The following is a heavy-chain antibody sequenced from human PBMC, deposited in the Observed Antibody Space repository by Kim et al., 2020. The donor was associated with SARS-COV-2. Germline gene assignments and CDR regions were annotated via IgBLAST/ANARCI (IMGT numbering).Heavy chain of an antibody. CDR3: AASLTSYYDSFGYHSALDY. CDR1: GFSVDSNY. D-gene: IGHD3-22*01. V-gene: IGHV3-53*01. Sequence: GGSLRLSCAASGFSVDSNYMTWVRQAPGKGLEWVSLIFSAGDTFIADSVKGRFTISRDHSKNTLYLQMNSLRVEDTAVYYCAASLTSYYDSFGYHSALDYWGQGTLVTISS. CDR2: IFSAGDT. J-gene: IGHJ4*02.